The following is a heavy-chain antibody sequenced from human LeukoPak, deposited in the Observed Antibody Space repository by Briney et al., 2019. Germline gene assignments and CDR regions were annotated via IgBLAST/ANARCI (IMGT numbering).Heavy chain of an antibody. Sequence: GGSLRLSCVASGFTFTDHPMNWVRQAPGKGLEWISYIGGDGIAFYADSVKGRFTASKDDARKSMYLQMNSLRVEDTAVYYCAKDRANWAIDDWGQGTQVTVSS. CDR2: IGGDGIA. CDR3: AKDRANWAIDD. D-gene: IGHD3-16*01. V-gene: IGHV3-69-1*01. J-gene: IGHJ4*02. CDR1: GFTFTDHP.